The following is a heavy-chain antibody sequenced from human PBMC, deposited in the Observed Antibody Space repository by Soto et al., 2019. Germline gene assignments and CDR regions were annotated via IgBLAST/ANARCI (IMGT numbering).Heavy chain of an antibody. Sequence: EVQLVDSGGGLVQPGGSLRLSCAASGIIFSNYVMSWVRQAPGKGLEWVSSISDSGGTSYYADSVKGRFTISRDNSKNTLSLQMNSLRAEDSAIYNCAKRPRAILTFDSWGQGTLLTVSS. CDR3: AKRPRAILTFDS. V-gene: IGHV3-23*04. J-gene: IGHJ4*02. CDR1: GIIFSNYV. CDR2: ISDSGGTS. D-gene: IGHD3-9*01.